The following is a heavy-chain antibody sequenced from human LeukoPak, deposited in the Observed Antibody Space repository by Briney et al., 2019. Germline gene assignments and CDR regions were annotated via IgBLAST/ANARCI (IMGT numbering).Heavy chain of an antibody. D-gene: IGHD3-3*01. Sequence: ASVNVSCKASGYTFTSYGISWVRQAPGQGLEWMGWISAYNGNTNYAQKLQGRVTMTTDTSTSTAYMELRSLRSDDTAVYYCARSLRFLEWLSSFDPWGQGTLVTVSS. J-gene: IGHJ5*02. V-gene: IGHV1-18*01. CDR1: GYTFTSYG. CDR2: ISAYNGNT. CDR3: ARSLRFLEWLSSFDP.